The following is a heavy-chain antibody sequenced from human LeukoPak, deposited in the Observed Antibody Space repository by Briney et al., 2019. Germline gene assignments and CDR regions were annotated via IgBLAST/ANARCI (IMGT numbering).Heavy chain of an antibody. Sequence: ASVKVSCKASGYTFTGYYMHWVRQAPGQGGEGMGWINPNSGGTNYAQKFQGRVTMTRDTSISTAYMELSRLRSDDTAVYYCARDQMRYCSRGSCYPPGYWGQGTLVTVSS. CDR2: INPNSGGT. CDR3: ARDQMRYCSRGSCYPPGY. CDR1: GYTFTGYY. J-gene: IGHJ4*02. D-gene: IGHD2-15*01. V-gene: IGHV1-2*02.